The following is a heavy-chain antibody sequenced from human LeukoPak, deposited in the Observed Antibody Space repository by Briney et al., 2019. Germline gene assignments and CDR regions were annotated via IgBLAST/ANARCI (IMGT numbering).Heavy chain of an antibody. CDR3: AGIAVAGTADY. V-gene: IGHV3-23*01. CDR2: ISGSGGST. J-gene: IGHJ4*02. D-gene: IGHD6-19*01. CDR1: GFTFSSYA. Sequence: GGSLRLSCAASGFTFSSYAISWVRQAPGKGLEWVSAISGSGGSTHYADSVKGRFTISRDNSKNTLYLQMNSLRAEDTAVYYCAGIAVAGTADYWGQGTLVTVSS.